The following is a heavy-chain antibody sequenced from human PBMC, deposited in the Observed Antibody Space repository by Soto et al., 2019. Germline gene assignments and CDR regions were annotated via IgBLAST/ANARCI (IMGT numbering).Heavy chain of an antibody. V-gene: IGHV3-23*01. J-gene: IGHJ4*02. D-gene: IGHD3-3*01. CDR3: AKNPAHYDFWSGYFPIADY. CDR2: ISGSGGST. CDR1: GFTFSSYA. Sequence: GVSLRLSCAASGFTFSSYAMSWVRQAPGKGLEWVSAISGSGGSTYYADSVKGRFTISRDNSKNTLYLQMNSLRAEDTAVYYCAKNPAHYDFWSGYFPIADYWGQGTLVTVSS.